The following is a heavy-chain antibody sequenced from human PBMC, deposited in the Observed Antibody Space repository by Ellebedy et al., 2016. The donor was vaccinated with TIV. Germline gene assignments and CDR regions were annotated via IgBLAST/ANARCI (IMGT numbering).Heavy chain of an antibody. CDR3: ARGRGYYDSGSYYNSLDY. CDR1: GYTFTSYA. D-gene: IGHD3-10*01. J-gene: IGHJ4*02. CDR2: INAANGYT. V-gene: IGHV1-3*01. Sequence: ASVKVSCXASGYTFTSYAIHWVRQAPGQRLEWMGWINAANGYTKFSEKFLGRVSITRDTSASTAYLELSSLRSEDTAVYFCARGRGYYDSGSYYNSLDYWGQGTLVTVSS.